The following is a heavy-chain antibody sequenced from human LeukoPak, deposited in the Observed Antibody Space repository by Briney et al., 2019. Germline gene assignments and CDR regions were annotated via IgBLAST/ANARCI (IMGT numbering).Heavy chain of an antibody. Sequence: GASVKVSCKASGGTFSSYAISWVRQAPGQGLEWMGGIIPIFGTANYPQKFQGRVTITADESTSTAYMELSSLRSEDTAVYYCARDRGRKQADWGSCFDLWGRGTLVTVSS. J-gene: IGHJ2*01. D-gene: IGHD7-27*01. CDR1: GGTFSSYA. CDR3: ARDRGRKQADWGSCFDL. CDR2: IIPIFGTA. V-gene: IGHV1-69*13.